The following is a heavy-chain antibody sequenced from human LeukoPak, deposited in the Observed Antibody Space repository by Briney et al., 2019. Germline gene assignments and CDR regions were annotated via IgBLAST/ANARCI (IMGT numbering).Heavy chain of an antibody. D-gene: IGHD6-13*01. CDR2: IFYTGST. J-gene: IGHJ6*02. CDR3: ARHVGQQLIYYCYGLDV. Sequence: SETLSLTCTVSGGSISSGSYYWGWIRQPPGKGLEWIGIIFYTGSTYYSPSLKSRVTISVDTSKNQFSLKLSSVTAADTAVYYCARHVGQQLIYYCYGLDVWGQGTTVTVSS. CDR1: GGSISSGSYY. V-gene: IGHV4-39*01.